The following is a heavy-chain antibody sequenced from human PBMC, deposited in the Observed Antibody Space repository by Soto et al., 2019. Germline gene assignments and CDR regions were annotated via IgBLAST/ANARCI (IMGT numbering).Heavy chain of an antibody. CDR1: GGTFSSYA. D-gene: IGHD3-22*01. Sequence: ASVKVSCKASGGTFSSYAISWVRQAPGQGLEWMGGIIPIFGTANYAQKFQGRVTITADESTSTAYMELSSLRSEDTAVYYCATSFITMIVVVISYYYYGMDVWGQGTTVTV. CDR3: ATSFITMIVVVISYYYYGMDV. V-gene: IGHV1-69*13. J-gene: IGHJ6*02. CDR2: IIPIFGTA.